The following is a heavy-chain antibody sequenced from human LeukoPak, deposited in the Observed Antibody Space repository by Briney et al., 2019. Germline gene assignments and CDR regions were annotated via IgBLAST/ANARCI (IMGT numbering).Heavy chain of an antibody. CDR3: TRTTTVTGDGFAY. V-gene: IGHV3-49*03. Sequence: PGGSLRLSCAASGFTFSSYGMTWFRQAPGRGLEWVGFIRMKSYGETTHYAASVKGRFIISRDDSKSIAYLQLNNVKTEDTAVYYCTRTTTVTGDGFAYWGQGTLVSVSS. J-gene: IGHJ4*02. CDR1: GFTFSSYG. CDR2: IRMKSYGETT. D-gene: IGHD4-17*01.